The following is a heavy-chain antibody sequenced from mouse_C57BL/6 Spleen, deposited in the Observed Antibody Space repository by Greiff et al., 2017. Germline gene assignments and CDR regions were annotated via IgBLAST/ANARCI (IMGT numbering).Heavy chain of an antibody. V-gene: IGHV1-61*01. CDR3: AKLKWGGYFDC. CDR1: GYTFTSYW. Sequence: QVQLQQPGAELVRPGSSVKLSCKASGYTFTSYWMDWVKQRPGQGLEWIGNIYPSDSETHYNQKFKDKATLTVDKSSSTAYMQLSSLTSEDSAVYYCAKLKWGGYFDCWGQGTTLTVSS. J-gene: IGHJ2*01. CDR2: IYPSDSET.